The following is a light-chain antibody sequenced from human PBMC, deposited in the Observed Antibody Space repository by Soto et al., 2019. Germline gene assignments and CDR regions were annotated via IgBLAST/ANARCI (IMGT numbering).Light chain of an antibody. V-gene: IGKV3-20*01. Sequence: IVLTQSPGTLSLTPGERATLSCRASQSVSSSYLAWYQQKPGQAPRLLIYGASSRATGIPDRFSGSGSGTDFTLTISRLEPEDSAVYYCQQYGRSPPFTFGPGPRVDIK. CDR1: QSVSSSY. CDR2: GAS. CDR3: QQYGRSPPFT. J-gene: IGKJ3*01.